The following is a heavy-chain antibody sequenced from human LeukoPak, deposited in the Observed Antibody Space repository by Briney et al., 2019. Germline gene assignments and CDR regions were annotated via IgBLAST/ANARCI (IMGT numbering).Heavy chain of an antibody. V-gene: IGHV3-48*03. CDR3: ARDPYYYDSSGYYY. CDR2: ISSSGSTI. J-gene: IGHJ4*02. Sequence: GGSLRLSCAASGFTFSSYEMNWVRQAPGKGLEWVSYISSSGSTIYYADSVKGRFTISRDNAKNSLYLQMNSLRAEDTAVYYCARDPYYYDSSGYYYWGQGTLVTVSS. D-gene: IGHD3-22*01. CDR1: GFTFSSYE.